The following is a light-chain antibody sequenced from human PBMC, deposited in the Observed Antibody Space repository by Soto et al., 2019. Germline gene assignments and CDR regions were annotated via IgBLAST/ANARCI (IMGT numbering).Light chain of an antibody. CDR2: AAS. J-gene: IGKJ1*01. CDR1: QSITSF. Sequence: DIQMTQSASSLSASFGDRVTITCRASQSITSFLNWYQQKPGKAPKLLIYAASSLQSGVPLRFSGSGYGTDFNLTISSLQTEDFATYYCQQSYSTLWTFGQGTKVDIK. V-gene: IGKV1-39*01. CDR3: QQSYSTLWT.